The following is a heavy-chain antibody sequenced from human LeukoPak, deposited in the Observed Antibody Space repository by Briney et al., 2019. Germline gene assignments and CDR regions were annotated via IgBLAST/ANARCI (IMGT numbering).Heavy chain of an antibody. J-gene: IGHJ6*03. V-gene: IGHV1-2*02. CDR2: MNPKSGAT. CDR1: GYRFTGYY. CDR3: ARGSDYDDYFYMDF. Sequence: ASVKVSCKTSGYRFTGYYLHWVRQAPGQGLEWMGWMNPKSGATDYARKFQGRVTMTRDTSISTAYMELTRLRSDDTAVYFCARGSDYDDYFYMDFWGKGPTVTVSS.